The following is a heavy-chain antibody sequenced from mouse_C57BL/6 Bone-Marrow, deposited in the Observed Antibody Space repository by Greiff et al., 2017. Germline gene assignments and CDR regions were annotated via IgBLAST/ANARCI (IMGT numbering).Heavy chain of an antibody. CDR2: IYPGSGST. D-gene: IGHD3-3*01. Sequence: QVQLQQPGAELVKPGASVKMSCKASGYTFTSSWITWVKQRPGQGLEWIGDIYPGSGSTNYNEKFKSKATLTVDTSSSTASMQLSSLTSEDSAVYYCARRLGGYFDVWGTGTTVTVSS. CDR3: ARRLGGYFDV. CDR1: GYTFTSSW. V-gene: IGHV1-55*01. J-gene: IGHJ1*03.